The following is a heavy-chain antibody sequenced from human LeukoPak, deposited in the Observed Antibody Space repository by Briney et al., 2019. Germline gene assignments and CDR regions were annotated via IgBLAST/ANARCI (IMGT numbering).Heavy chain of an antibody. J-gene: IGHJ4*02. CDR1: GFTFSSYS. CDR3: ASDFAGTTSYYFDY. D-gene: IGHD1-1*01. CDR2: ISSSSSYI. V-gene: IGHV3-21*01. Sequence: GGSLRLSCAASGFTFSSYSMNWVRQAPGKGLEWVSSISSSSSYIYYADSVKGRFTISRDNAKNSLYLQMNSLRAEDTAVYYCASDFAGTTSYYFDYWGQGTLVTVSS.